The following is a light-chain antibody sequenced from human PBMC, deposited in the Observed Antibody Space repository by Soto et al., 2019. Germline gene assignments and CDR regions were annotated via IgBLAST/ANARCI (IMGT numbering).Light chain of an antibody. V-gene: IGLV1-40*01. CDR1: SSNIGAGYD. CDR2: GNS. J-gene: IGLJ2*01. Sequence: QSVLTQPPSVSGAPGQRVTISCTGSSSNIGAGYDVHWYQHLPGTAPKLLIYGNSNRPSGVPDRFSGSKSGTSASLAITGLQAEDEGDYYCQSYDSSLNVVFGRGTKLTVL. CDR3: QSYDSSLNVV.